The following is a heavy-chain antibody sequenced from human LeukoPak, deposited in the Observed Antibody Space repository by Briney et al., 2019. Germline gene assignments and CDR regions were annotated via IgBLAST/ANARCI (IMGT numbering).Heavy chain of an antibody. CDR1: EFTFSDYY. V-gene: IGHV3-11*04. CDR3: ARGGSGSYYKNFDY. J-gene: IGHJ4*02. CDR2: ITNSGSTI. D-gene: IGHD3-10*01. Sequence: GGSLRLSCAASEFTFSDYYMSWIRQAPGKGLEWLSYITNSGSTIYYADSVKGRFTISRDNAKNSLYLQMNSLRAEDTAVYYCARGGSGSYYKNFDYWGQGTLVTVSS.